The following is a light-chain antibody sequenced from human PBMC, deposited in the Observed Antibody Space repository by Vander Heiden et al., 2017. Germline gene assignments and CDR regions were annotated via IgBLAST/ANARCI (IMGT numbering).Light chain of an antibody. V-gene: IGKV3-20*01. Sequence: DIVLTQSQGTLSLSPGERATLSCRASQTVSSRYVAWYQQKPGQAARLLIYGAASRATGIPDRFSGRWSGTYFTLTVSRLDPEDSAVYYCQQYGTSPTFGGGTKVEIK. J-gene: IGKJ4*01. CDR1: QTVSSRY. CDR2: GAA. CDR3: QQYGTSPT.